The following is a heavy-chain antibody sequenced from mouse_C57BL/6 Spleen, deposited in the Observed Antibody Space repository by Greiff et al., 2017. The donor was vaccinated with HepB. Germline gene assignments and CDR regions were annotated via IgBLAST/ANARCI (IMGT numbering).Heavy chain of an antibody. J-gene: IGHJ2*01. CDR2: IYPGDGDT. D-gene: IGHD4-1*01. V-gene: IGHV1-80*01. CDR1: GYAFSSYW. Sequence: QVQLQQSGAELVKPGASVKISCKASGYAFSSYWMNWVKQRPGKGLEWIGQIYPGDGDTNYNGKFKGKATLTADKSSSTAYMQLSSLTSEDSAVYFCARRWDQIYFDYWGQGTTLTVSS. CDR3: ARRWDQIYFDY.